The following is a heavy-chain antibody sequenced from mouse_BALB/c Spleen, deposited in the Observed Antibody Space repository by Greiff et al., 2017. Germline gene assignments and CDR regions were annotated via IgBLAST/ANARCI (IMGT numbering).Heavy chain of an antibody. D-gene: IGHD3-3*01. CDR1: GFTFNTYA. CDR3: VRHEGTGRYFDV. CDR2: IRSKSNNYAT. J-gene: IGHJ1*01. V-gene: IGHV10-1*02. Sequence: EVKLMESGGGLVQPKGSLKLSCAASGFTFNTYAMNWVRQAPGKGLEWVARIRSKSNNYATYYADSVKDRFTISRDDSQSMLYLQMNNLKTEDTAMYYCVRHEGTGRYFDVWGAGTTVTVSS.